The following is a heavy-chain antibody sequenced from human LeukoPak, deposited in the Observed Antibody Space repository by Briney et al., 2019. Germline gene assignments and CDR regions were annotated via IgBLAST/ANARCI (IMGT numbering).Heavy chain of an antibody. J-gene: IGHJ6*02. Sequence: GGSLRLSCAASGFTFSSYEMNWVRQAPGKGLEWVSSISSSSSYIYYADSVKGRFTISRDNAKNSLYLQMNSLRAEDTAVYYCAGHYDSSGYDYYYGMDVWGQGTTVTVSS. CDR1: GFTFSSYE. CDR2: ISSSSSYI. V-gene: IGHV3-21*01. D-gene: IGHD3-22*01. CDR3: AGHYDSSGYDYYYGMDV.